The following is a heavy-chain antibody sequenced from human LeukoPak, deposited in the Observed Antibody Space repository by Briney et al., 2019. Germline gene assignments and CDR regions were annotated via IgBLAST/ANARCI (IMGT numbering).Heavy chain of an antibody. V-gene: IGHV4-30-2*01. Sequence: SQTLSLTCAVFGGSISSGDYPWSWIRQPPGKGLEWIGYIFHTGHTSYNPSRKSRVTISVDMSKNLLSLKLTSVTTSDTGVYYCARGFYGSGSQFDYWGQGTLVTVSS. J-gene: IGHJ4*02. CDR3: ARGFYGSGSQFDY. CDR2: IFHTGHT. CDR1: GGSISSGDYP. D-gene: IGHD3-10*01.